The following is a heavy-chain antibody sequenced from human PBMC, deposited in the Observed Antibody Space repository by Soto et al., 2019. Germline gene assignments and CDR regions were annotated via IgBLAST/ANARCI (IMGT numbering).Heavy chain of an antibody. D-gene: IGHD6-19*01. V-gene: IGHV4-4*02. Sequence: QVQLQESGPGLVKPSETLSLTCTVSSDSIAGENWWSWVRQPPGLGLEWIGEVFHTGGTNYNPSLKSRFTMEVDKSKNQFSLQLISATAADTAVYYCARVFSSGSGWMYYFDFWGQGTLVSVSS. J-gene: IGHJ4*02. CDR3: ARVFSSGSGWMYYFDF. CDR1: SDSIAGENW. CDR2: VFHTGGT.